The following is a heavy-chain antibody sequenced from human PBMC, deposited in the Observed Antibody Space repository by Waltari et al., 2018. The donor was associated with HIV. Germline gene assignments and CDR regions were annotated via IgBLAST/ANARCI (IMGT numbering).Heavy chain of an antibody. Sequence: QLQLQESGPGLVKSSETLFLTCTVSGGSMTSSSYYWGWIRQPPGKGLEWIGSMSYSGSTYNNASLRSRLTISVDTSKNQFSLKLTSVTAADTAMYYCARSFSGYSNYFDPWGQGTLVTVSS. CDR2: MSYSGST. D-gene: IGHD4-4*01. V-gene: IGHV4-39*01. J-gene: IGHJ5*02. CDR3: ARSFSGYSNYFDP. CDR1: GGSMTSSSYY.